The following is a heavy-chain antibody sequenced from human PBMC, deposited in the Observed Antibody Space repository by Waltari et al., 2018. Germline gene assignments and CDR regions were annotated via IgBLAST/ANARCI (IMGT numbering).Heavy chain of an antibody. CDR1: GFTFGDYA. Sequence: EVQLVESGGGLVQPGRSLRLSCTASGFTFGDYAMSGFRQAPGEGLEWVGFIKSKTYGGTAEYAASVKGRFTFSRDDSKSIAYLQLNSLKTEDTAVYYCTRDRWYSSSWYRDYWGQGTLVTVSS. CDR2: IKSKTYGGTA. V-gene: IGHV3-49*03. J-gene: IGHJ4*02. D-gene: IGHD6-13*01. CDR3: TRDRWYSSSWYRDY.